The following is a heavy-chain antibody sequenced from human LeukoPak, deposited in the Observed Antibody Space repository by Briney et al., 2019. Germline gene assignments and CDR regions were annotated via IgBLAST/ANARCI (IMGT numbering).Heavy chain of an antibody. CDR1: GGSITSYY. V-gene: IGHV4-59*01. CDR2: IYYSGST. D-gene: IGHD3-10*01. J-gene: IGHJ5*02. Sequence: PSETLSLTCTVSGGSITSYYWHWIRQPPGKGLEWIGYIYYSGSTNYNPSLKSRVTISVDTSRNQFSLKLHSVTAADTAVYYCARDRGRATWFDPWGQGTLVTVSS. CDR3: ARDRGRATWFDP.